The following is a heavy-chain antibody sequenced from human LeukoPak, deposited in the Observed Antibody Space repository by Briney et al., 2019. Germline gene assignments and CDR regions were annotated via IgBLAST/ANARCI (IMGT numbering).Heavy chain of an antibody. CDR1: GGSISSGDYY. D-gene: IGHD5-12*01. CDR3: ARGRTGYSGYDYYYFDY. Sequence: PSETLSLTCTVSGGSISSGDYYWSWIRQPPGKGLEWIGEINHSGSTNYNLSLKSRVTISVDTSKNQFSLKLRSVTAADTAVYYCARGRTGYSGYDYYYFDYWGQGTLVTVSS. J-gene: IGHJ4*02. V-gene: IGHV4-39*07. CDR2: INHSGST.